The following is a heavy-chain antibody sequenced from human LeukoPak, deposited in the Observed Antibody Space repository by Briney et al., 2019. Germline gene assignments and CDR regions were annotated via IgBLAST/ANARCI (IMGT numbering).Heavy chain of an antibody. Sequence: GGSLRLSCAASGFTFSSYSMNWVRQAPGKGLEWVSSISSSSSYIYYADSVKGRFTISRDNAKNSLYLQMNSPRAEDTAVYYCARGGITMIVVVDWGQGTLVTVSS. D-gene: IGHD3-22*01. CDR2: ISSSSSYI. CDR1: GFTFSSYS. J-gene: IGHJ4*02. V-gene: IGHV3-21*01. CDR3: ARGGITMIVVVD.